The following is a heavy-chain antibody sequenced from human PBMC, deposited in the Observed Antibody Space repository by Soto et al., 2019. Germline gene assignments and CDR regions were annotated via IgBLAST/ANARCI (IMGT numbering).Heavy chain of an antibody. CDR2: INHSGST. Sequence: PSETLSLTCAVYGGSFSGYYWSWIRQPPGKGLEWIGEINHSGSTNYNPSLKSRVTISVDTSKNQFSLKLSSVTAADTAVYYCARGRRGVVVPAAKRSSKFDPWGQGTLVTVSS. V-gene: IGHV4-34*01. J-gene: IGHJ5*02. CDR1: GGSFSGYY. CDR3: ARGRRGVVVPAAKRSSKFDP. D-gene: IGHD2-2*01.